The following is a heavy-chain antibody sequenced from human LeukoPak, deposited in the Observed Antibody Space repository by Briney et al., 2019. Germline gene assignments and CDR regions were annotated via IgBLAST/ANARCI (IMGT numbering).Heavy chain of an antibody. CDR1: GFTFSSYS. CDR3: ARATGDKSFDY. J-gene: IGHJ4*02. D-gene: IGHD7-27*01. CDR2: ISSSSSTI. V-gene: IGHV3-48*01. Sequence: GGSLGLSCAASGFTFSSYSMNWVRQAPGKGLEWVSYISSSSSTIYYADSVKGRFTISRDNAKNSLYLQMNSLRAEDTAVYYCARATGDKSFDYWGQRTLVTVSS.